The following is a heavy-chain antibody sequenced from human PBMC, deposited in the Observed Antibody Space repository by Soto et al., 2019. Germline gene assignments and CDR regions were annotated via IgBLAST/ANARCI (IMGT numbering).Heavy chain of an antibody. V-gene: IGHV3-30*18. CDR3: AKDLGYCSGGSCYRPDY. CDR2: ISYDGSNK. Sequence: QVPLVESGGGVVQPGRSLRLSCAASGFTFSSYGMHWVRQAPGKGLEWVAVISYDGSNKYYADSVKGRFTISRDNSKNKLYLQMNSLRAEDTAVYYCAKDLGYCSGGSCYRPDYWGQGTLVTVSS. D-gene: IGHD2-15*01. J-gene: IGHJ4*02. CDR1: GFTFSSYG.